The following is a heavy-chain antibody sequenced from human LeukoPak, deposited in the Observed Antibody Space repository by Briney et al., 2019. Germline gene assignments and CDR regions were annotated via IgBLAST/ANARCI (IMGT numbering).Heavy chain of an antibody. Sequence: GRSLRLSCAASGFPFSSYGMHWVRQAPGKGLEWVAVISYDGSNKYYADSVKGRFTISRDNSKNTLYLQMNSLRAEDTAVYYCAREKGYYFDYWGQGTLVTVSS. CDR2: ISYDGSNK. J-gene: IGHJ4*02. V-gene: IGHV3-30*03. CDR3: AREKGYYFDY. CDR1: GFPFSSYG.